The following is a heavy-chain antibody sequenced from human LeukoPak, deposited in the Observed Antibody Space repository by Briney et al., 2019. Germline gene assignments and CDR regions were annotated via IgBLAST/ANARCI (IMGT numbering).Heavy chain of an antibody. CDR1: GFTFSSYS. D-gene: IGHD1-26*01. CDR3: ARRGYSGSC. J-gene: IGHJ4*02. CDR2: ISSSSSTI. V-gene: IGHV3-48*01. Sequence: GGSLRLSCAASGFTFSSYSMNWVRQAPGKGLEWVSYISSSSSTIYYADSVKGRFTISRDNAKNSLYLQMNSLRAEDTAVYYCARRGYSGSCWGQGTLATVSS.